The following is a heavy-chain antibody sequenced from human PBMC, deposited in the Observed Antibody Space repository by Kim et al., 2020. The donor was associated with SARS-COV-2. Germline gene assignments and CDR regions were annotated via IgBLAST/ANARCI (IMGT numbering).Heavy chain of an antibody. V-gene: IGHV3-30*04. CDR2: ISYDGSNK. D-gene: IGHD2-2*01. CDR3: ARGLKGYCSSTSCHAPSYY. Sequence: GGSLRLSCAASGFTFSSYAMHWVRQAPGKGLEWVAVISYDGSNKYYADSVKGRFTISRDNSKNTLYLQMNSLRAEDTAVYYCARGLKGYCSSTSCHAPSYYWGQGTLVTVSS. J-gene: IGHJ4*02. CDR1: GFTFSSYA.